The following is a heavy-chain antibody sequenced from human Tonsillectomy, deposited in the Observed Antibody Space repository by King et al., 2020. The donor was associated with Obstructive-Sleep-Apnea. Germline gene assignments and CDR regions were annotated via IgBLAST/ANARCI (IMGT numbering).Heavy chain of an antibody. CDR3: VRGKGFFDWLSDY. CDR1: GYSFTSYW. D-gene: IGHD3-9*01. Sequence: EQLVQSGAEVKKPGESLKISCKGFGYSFTSYWVGWVRQMPGKGLEWMGIIYPGDSDTRYSPSFQGQVTISADKSISTAYMQWSSLKASDTAMYYCVRGKGFFDWLSDYWGQGTLVTVSS. J-gene: IGHJ4*02. V-gene: IGHV5-51*01. CDR2: IYPGDSDT.